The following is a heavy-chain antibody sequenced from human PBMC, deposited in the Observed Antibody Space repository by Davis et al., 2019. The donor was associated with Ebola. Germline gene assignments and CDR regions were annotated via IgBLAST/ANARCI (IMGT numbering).Heavy chain of an antibody. CDR1: GFTFSDYY. D-gene: IGHD2-2*01. CDR2: ISSSGSTI. CDR3: ARDQEVVPAAILYYYYGMDV. J-gene: IGHJ6*02. Sequence: GESLKISCAASGFTFSDYYMSWIRQAPGKGLEWVSYISSSGSTIYYADSVKGRFTISRDNAKNSLYLQMNSLRAEDTAVYYCARDQEVVPAAILYYYYGMDVWGQGTTVTVSS. V-gene: IGHV3-11*04.